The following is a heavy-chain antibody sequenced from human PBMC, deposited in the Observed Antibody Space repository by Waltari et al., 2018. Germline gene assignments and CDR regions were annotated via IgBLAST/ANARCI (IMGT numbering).Heavy chain of an antibody. CDR2: ISADGSST. V-gene: IGHV3-64D*06. CDR3: VKERGLQRFFDS. J-gene: IGHJ4*02. CDR1: TFTFTDSA. Sequence: EVQLVESGGGLVQTGGSLRLSCSASTFTFTDSAMHWVRQAAGKGLEYVSSISADGSSTYYADSVKGRFTISRDNSKDTLYLHMSSLRREDTAVYYCVKERGLQRFFDSWGQGTLVTVSS. D-gene: IGHD1-1*01.